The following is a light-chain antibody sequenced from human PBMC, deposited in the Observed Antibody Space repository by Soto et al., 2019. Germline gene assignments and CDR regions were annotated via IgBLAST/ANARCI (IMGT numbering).Light chain of an antibody. CDR2: DVS. CDR1: SSDVGVYNY. CDR3: ASYTTSATYV. J-gene: IGLJ1*01. V-gene: IGLV2-14*03. Sequence: QSVLTQPASVSGSPGQSITISCTGTSSDVGVYNYVSWYQQHPGKAPKLMIYDVSDRPSGISARFSGSKSGNTASLTISGLQAEDEADYYCASYTTSATYVFGTGTKLTVL.